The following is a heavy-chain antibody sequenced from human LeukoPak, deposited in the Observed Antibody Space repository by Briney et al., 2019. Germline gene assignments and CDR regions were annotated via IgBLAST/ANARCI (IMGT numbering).Heavy chain of an antibody. Sequence: GGSLRLSCAASGFTFSSYAMSWVRQAPGKGLEWVSTISGGGVTTYYADSVKGRLTISRDNSKNTVSLQMNSLRDDDTAVYFCARESPVAAVGRSLFDPWGQGTLVTVSS. V-gene: IGHV3-23*01. CDR1: GFTFSSYA. D-gene: IGHD6-13*01. CDR2: ISGGGVTT. CDR3: ARESPVAAVGRSLFDP. J-gene: IGHJ5*02.